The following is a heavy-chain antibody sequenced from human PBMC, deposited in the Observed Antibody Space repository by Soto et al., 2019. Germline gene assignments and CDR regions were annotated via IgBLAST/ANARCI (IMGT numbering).Heavy chain of an antibody. CDR1: GGSFSGYY. V-gene: IGHV4-34*01. D-gene: IGHD6-13*01. Sequence: QVQLQQWGAGLLKPSDTLSLTCAVYGGSFSGYYWSWIRQPPGKGLEWIGEINHSVSTNYNPSLKSRVTISVDTSKNQFSLKLSSVTAADTAVYYCARDRRSSSCSFGYYFDYWGQGTLVTVSS. CDR3: ARDRRSSSCSFGYYFDY. J-gene: IGHJ4*02. CDR2: INHSVST.